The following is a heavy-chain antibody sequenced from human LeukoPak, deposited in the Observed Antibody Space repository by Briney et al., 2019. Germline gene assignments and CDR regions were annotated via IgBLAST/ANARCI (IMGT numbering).Heavy chain of an antibody. J-gene: IGHJ4*02. Sequence: GGSLRLSCAASGFTFSTHWMHWVRQVPGRGPVWVSRADGGGSSTSYADSVKGRFSISGDNAKSTLYLQMNGLRAEDTAVYYCAKEGYDSSGYHFDYWGQGTLVTVSS. D-gene: IGHD3-22*01. CDR2: ADGGGSST. V-gene: IGHV3-74*01. CDR3: AKEGYDSSGYHFDY. CDR1: GFTFSTHW.